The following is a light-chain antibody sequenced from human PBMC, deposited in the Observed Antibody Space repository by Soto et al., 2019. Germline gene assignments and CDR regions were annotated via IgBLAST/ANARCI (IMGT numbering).Light chain of an antibody. Sequence: QSVLTQPPSVSGAPGQRVTIPCTGSSSNIGTGYDVQWYQQIPGTAPKLLIHGNTNRPSGVPDRFSASKSGTSASLAITGLPVEDEADYFCQSYDSSLNGWVFGGGTKLTVL. CDR1: SSNIGTGYD. CDR2: GNT. V-gene: IGLV1-40*01. J-gene: IGLJ3*02. CDR3: QSYDSSLNGWV.